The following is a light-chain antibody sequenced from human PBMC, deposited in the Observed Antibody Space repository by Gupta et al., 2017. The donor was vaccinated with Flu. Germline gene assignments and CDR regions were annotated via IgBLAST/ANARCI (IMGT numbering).Light chain of an antibody. Sequence: QSALPQPASVSGSPGPSITISCTGTSSDVGGYNYVSWYQQHPGKAPKLMIYEVSNRPSGGSNRFSGSKSGNTAALTISGLQAEDEADYYCSSYTSSSTLDWVFGGGTKLTVL. V-gene: IGLV2-14*01. CDR3: SSYTSSSTLDWV. CDR1: SSDVGGYNY. J-gene: IGLJ3*02. CDR2: EVS.